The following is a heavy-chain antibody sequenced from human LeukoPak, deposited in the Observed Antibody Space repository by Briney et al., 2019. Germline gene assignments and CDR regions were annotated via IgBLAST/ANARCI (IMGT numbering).Heavy chain of an antibody. D-gene: IGHD2-2*01. Sequence: GGSLRLSCAASGFTFRSYWMSWLRQAPGKGPEWVANIRQDGSEKYYMDSVKGRFTISRDNAKKSLYLQMNSLRADDTAMYYCARDFSAQVPVTIHDNWSDPWGQGTLVIVSS. CDR2: IRQDGSEK. V-gene: IGHV3-7*01. J-gene: IGHJ5*02. CDR1: GFTFRSYW. CDR3: ARDFSAQVPVTIHDNWSDP.